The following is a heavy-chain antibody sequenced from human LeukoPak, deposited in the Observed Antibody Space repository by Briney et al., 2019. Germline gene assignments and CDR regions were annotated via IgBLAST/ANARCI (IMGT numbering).Heavy chain of an antibody. Sequence: PGGSLRLSCAASGFTFSSYWMSWVRQAPGKGLEWVANIKQDGSEKYYVDSVKGRFTISRDNAKNSLYLQMNSLRAEDTAVYYCARDGIYDIDAFDIWGQGTMVTVPS. CDR2: IKQDGSEK. D-gene: IGHD3-9*01. CDR3: ARDGIYDIDAFDI. CDR1: GFTFSSYW. J-gene: IGHJ3*02. V-gene: IGHV3-7*01.